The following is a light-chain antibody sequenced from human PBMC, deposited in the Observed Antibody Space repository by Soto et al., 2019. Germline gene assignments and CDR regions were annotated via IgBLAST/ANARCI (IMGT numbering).Light chain of an antibody. CDR3: QQYHNGPPFT. J-gene: IGKJ4*01. Sequence: EIVMTQSPATLSVSPGERATLSCRASQSVSSNLAWYQQKPGQAPRLLIYGASTRATGIPARFSGSGSGTKFTLTIRGLQSEDFAVYYCQQYHNGPPFTCGGGTKVEIK. CDR1: QSVSSN. CDR2: GAS. V-gene: IGKV3-15*01.